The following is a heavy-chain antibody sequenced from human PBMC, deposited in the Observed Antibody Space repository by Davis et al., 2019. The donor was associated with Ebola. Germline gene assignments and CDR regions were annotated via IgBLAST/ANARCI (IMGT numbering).Heavy chain of an antibody. CDR2: ISSDGNNK. D-gene: IGHD1-26*01. J-gene: IGHJ4*01. CDR1: GFTFNNHP. CDR3: ARATRLWEPHYDY. V-gene: IGHV3-30*04. Sequence: GGSLRLSCAASGFTFNNHPMHWVRQAPGKGLEWVALISSDGNNKHYRDSVEGRFTISRDVSKNMLYLQMDSLRREDTAFYYCARATRLWEPHYDYWGHGTLVTVSS.